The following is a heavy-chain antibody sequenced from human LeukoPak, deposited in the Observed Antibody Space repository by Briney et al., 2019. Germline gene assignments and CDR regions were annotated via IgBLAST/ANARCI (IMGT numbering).Heavy chain of an antibody. J-gene: IGHJ4*02. Sequence: GGSLRLSCAASGFTVSSNYMNWVRQAPGKGLEWVSSISSSSSYIYYADSVKGRFTISRDNAKNSLYLQMNSLRAEDTAVYYCARLIAAAGNDYWGQGTLVTVSS. V-gene: IGHV3-21*01. CDR1: GFTVSSNY. D-gene: IGHD6-13*01. CDR3: ARLIAAAGNDY. CDR2: ISSSSSYI.